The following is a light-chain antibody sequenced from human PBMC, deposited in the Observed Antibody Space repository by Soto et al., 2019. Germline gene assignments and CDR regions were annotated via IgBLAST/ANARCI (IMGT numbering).Light chain of an antibody. V-gene: IGLV2-14*03. CDR1: TTDVDGYDY. CDR3: TSYTGSAPVYV. Sequence: QSALTQPASVSGSPGQSITISCTGATTDVDGYDYVSWYQQHPGQAPKLMIFDVNNRPSGVSGRFSGSKSGDTASLTISGLQAEDDGDYYCTSYTGSAPVYVFGSGTKVTV. CDR2: DVN. J-gene: IGLJ1*01.